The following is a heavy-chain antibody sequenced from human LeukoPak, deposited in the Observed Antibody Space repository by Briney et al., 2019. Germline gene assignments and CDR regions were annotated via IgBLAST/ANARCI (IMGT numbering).Heavy chain of an antibody. CDR2: INAGNGNT. Sequence: ASVKVSCKASGYTFTSYAMHWVRQAPGQRLEWMGWINAGNGNTKYSQKFQGRVTITRDTSASTAYMELSSLRSEDTAVYYCARDGYDSSGYYRVDMDYWGQGTLVTVSS. CDR3: ARDGYDSSGYYRVDMDY. V-gene: IGHV1-3*01. J-gene: IGHJ4*02. CDR1: GYTFTSYA. D-gene: IGHD3-22*01.